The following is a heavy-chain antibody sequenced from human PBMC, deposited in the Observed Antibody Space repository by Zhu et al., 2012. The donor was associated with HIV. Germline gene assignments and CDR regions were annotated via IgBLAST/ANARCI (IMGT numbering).Heavy chain of an antibody. Sequence: QVQLQESGPGLVKPSETLSLTCTVSGGTISSSSYFWAWIRQTPGKGLEWIGSIYYGGSTHYNPSPKSRLSISVDTSKNQFSLKLSSVTAADTALYHCAKTRTSGWYSYAFHVWGQGTMVTVSS. D-gene: IGHD6-19*01. CDR2: IYYGGST. CDR3: AKTRTSGWYSYAFHV. CDR1: GGTISSSSYF. J-gene: IGHJ3*01. V-gene: IGHV4-39*01.